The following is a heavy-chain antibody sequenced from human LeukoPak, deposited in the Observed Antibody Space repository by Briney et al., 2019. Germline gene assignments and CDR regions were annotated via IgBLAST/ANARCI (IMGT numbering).Heavy chain of an antibody. J-gene: IGHJ6*02. V-gene: IGHV3-7*03. D-gene: IGHD3-16*01. Sequence: GSLRLSCXASGFTFSSYWMNWARQAPGKGLEWVASINHNGNVNYYVDSVKGRFPISRDNAKNSLYLQMSSLRAEDTAVYFCARGGGLAVWGQGATVTVSS. CDR1: GFTFSSYW. CDR3: ARGGGLAV. CDR2: INHNGNVN.